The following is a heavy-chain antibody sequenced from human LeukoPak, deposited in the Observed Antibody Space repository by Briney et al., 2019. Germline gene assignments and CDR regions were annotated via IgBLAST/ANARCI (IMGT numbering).Heavy chain of an antibody. CDR3: ARSQGYCSGGSCLQGDWFDP. Sequence: GESLKTSCKGSGSSFTSYWIGWVRQMPGKGLEWMGIIYPGDSDTRYSPSFQGQVTISADKSISTAYLQWGSLKASDTAMYYCARSQGYCSGGSCLQGDWFDPWGQGTLVTVSS. D-gene: IGHD2-15*01. V-gene: IGHV5-51*01. CDR2: IYPGDSDT. J-gene: IGHJ5*02. CDR1: GSSFTSYW.